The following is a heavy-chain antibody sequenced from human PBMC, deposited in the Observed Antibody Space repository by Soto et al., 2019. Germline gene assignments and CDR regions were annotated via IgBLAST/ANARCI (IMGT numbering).Heavy chain of an antibody. Sequence: GGSLRLSCAASGFTFSSYGMHWVRQAPGKGLEWVAVIWYDGSNKYYADSVKGRFTISRDNSKNTLYLQMNSLRAEDTAVYYCAREAYCSSTSCYVDYWGQGTLVNVSS. D-gene: IGHD2-2*01. V-gene: IGHV3-33*01. CDR3: AREAYCSSTSCYVDY. CDR2: IWYDGSNK. J-gene: IGHJ4*02. CDR1: GFTFSSYG.